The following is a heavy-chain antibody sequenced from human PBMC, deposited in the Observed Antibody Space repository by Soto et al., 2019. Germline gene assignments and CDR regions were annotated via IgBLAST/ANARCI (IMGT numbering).Heavy chain of an antibody. Sequence: EVQLVESGGGLVKPGGSLRLSCAASGFTFSSYSMNWVRQAPGKGLEWVSSISSSSSYIYYADSVKGPFTISRNNGKKSLYVQMNSLRSEDTAVDFCARGGASGRGGMGGWGQGATVTVSS. J-gene: IGHJ6*02. CDR1: GFTFSSYS. CDR3: ARGGASGRGGMGG. CDR2: ISSSSSYI. D-gene: IGHD2-15*01. V-gene: IGHV3-21*01.